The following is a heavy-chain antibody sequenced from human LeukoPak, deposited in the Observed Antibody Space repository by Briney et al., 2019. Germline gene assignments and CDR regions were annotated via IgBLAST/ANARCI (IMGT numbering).Heavy chain of an antibody. CDR1: GYTFTGYY. D-gene: IGHD1-1*01. CDR2: MNPENGVT. CDR3: ARGTETDYFDF. V-gene: IGHV1-2*02. J-gene: IGHJ4*02. Sequence: ASVKVSCKASGYTFTGYYIHWVRQAPGQGLEWMGWMNPENGVTNYEQKFQDRVTLTRDTSISTAYMDLRGLRSDDTAVYYCARGTETDYFDFWGQGTLVTVSS.